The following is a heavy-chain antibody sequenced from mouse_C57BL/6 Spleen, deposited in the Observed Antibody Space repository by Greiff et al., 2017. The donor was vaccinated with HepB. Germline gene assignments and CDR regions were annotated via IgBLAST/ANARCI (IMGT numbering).Heavy chain of an antibody. CDR1: GYTFTSYW. D-gene: IGHD1-1*01. V-gene: IGHV1-53*01. CDR2: INPSNGGT. J-gene: IGHJ2*01. Sequence: VQLQQPGTELVKPGASVKLSCKASGYTFTSYWMHWVKQRPGQGLEWIGNINPSNGGTNYTENFKSKATLTVDKSSSTAYMQLSSLTSDVSAVYYCARSLDYYGNSYDYFDYWGQGTTLTVSS. CDR3: ARSLDYYGNSYDYFDY.